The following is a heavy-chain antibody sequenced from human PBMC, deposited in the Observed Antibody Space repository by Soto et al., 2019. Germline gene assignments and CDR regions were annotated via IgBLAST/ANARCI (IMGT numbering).Heavy chain of an antibody. Sequence: GGSLRLSCAASGFTFSSYGMHWVRQAPGKGLEWVAVISYDGSNKYYADSVKGRSTISRDNSKNTLYLQMNSLRAEDTAVYYCAKDYRTMIESAFDIWGQGTMVTVSS. CDR1: GFTFSSYG. J-gene: IGHJ3*02. CDR2: ISYDGSNK. V-gene: IGHV3-30*18. CDR3: AKDYRTMIESAFDI. D-gene: IGHD3-22*01.